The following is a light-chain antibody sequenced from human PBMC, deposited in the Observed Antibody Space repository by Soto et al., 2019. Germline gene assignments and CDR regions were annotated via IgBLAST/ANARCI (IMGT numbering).Light chain of an antibody. CDR1: QSASNNY. J-gene: IGKJ5*01. CDR2: GAS. V-gene: IGKV3-20*01. CDR3: QQYGSSPIT. Sequence: EIGLTQSPGTLSLSPGERATLSCRASQSASNNYLAWYQQKPGQAPRLLIYGASNRATGIPDRFSGSGSGTDFTLTISRLEPEDFAVYYCQQYGSSPITFGQGTRLEIK.